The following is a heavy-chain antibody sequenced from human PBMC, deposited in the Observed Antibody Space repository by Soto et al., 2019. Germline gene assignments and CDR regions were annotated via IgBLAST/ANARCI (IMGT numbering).Heavy chain of an antibody. CDR2: VNPDGTIT. CDR1: GYTFSHYW. V-gene: IGHV3-74*01. J-gene: IGHJ6*02. Sequence: GGSLRLSCAASGYTFSHYWMHCVRQAPGKGLVSVSRVNPDGTITTYADSVKGRFTISRDNAKNTLYLQMNSLGVEDTALYYCSYDTFVGKDYWGHGTTETDSS. D-gene: IGHD3-9*01. CDR3: SYDTFVGKDY.